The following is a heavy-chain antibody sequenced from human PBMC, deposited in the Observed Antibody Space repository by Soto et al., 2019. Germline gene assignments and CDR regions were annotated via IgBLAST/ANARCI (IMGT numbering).Heavy chain of an antibody. Sequence: ASVKVSCKASGYTFTSYGISWVRQAPGQGLEWMGWISAYNGNTNYAQKLQGRVTMTTDTSTSTAYMELRSLRSDDTAVYYCARDLREYDFWSGSPPTKYGMDVWGQGTTVTVSS. D-gene: IGHD3-3*01. CDR2: ISAYNGNT. CDR1: GYTFTSYG. J-gene: IGHJ6*02. CDR3: ARDLREYDFWSGSPPTKYGMDV. V-gene: IGHV1-18*04.